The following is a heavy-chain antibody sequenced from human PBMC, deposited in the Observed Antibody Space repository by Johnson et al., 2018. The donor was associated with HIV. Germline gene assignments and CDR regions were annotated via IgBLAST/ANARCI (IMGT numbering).Heavy chain of an antibody. CDR2: ISSSGGTI. CDR3: ARDGRGLDAFDI. Sequence: VRLVESGGGLVQPGGSLRLSCAASGFTFSSYAMSWVRQAPGKGLEWVSAISSSGGTIFDAASVKGRFTISRDIAKNTLYQQMNSLRAEDTAVYYCARDGRGLDAFDIWGQGTVVTVSS. V-gene: IGHV3-23*04. D-gene: IGHD3/OR15-3a*01. CDR1: GFTFSSYA. J-gene: IGHJ3*02.